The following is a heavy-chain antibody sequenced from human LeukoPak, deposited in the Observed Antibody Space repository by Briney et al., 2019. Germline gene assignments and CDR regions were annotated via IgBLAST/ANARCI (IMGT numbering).Heavy chain of an antibody. CDR3: ARHVAGGGVAFDI. J-gene: IGHJ3*02. CDR1: GDYISGYY. Sequence: SGTLSLTCVVSGDYISGYYWSWIRQPPGKGLEWIGYIHFSGSTKYNPSHRGRVDISVDTSTNQFSLKLSSVTAADTAVYYCARHVAGGGVAFDIWGQGTMVTVSS. D-gene: IGHD2-21*01. V-gene: IGHV4-59*08. CDR2: IHFSGST.